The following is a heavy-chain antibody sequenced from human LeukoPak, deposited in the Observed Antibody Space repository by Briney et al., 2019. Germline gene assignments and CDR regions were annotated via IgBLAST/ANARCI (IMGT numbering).Heavy chain of an antibody. CDR3: ARENSGIAATDIIDY. CDR2: FTSGSRSI. D-gene: IGHD6-13*01. J-gene: IGHJ4*02. V-gene: IGHV3-21*01. CDR1: GFTFSSYS. Sequence: SGGGLVKPGGSLRLSCAASGFTFSSYSMTLVRQAPGKGLEWVSSFTSGSRSIYYADSVKGRFTISRDNAKKSLYLQMNSLRAEDTAIYYCARENSGIAATDIIDYWGQGTLVTVSS.